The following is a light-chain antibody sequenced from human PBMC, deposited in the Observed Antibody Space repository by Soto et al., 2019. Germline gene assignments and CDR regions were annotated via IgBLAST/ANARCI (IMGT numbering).Light chain of an antibody. V-gene: IGKV3-11*01. CDR1: QSVSSY. CDR3: QQRSNWPPIT. CDR2: DAS. J-gene: IGKJ5*01. Sequence: EIVLTQSPCTLSLSPGERSALSCIASQSVSSYLAWYQQKPGQAPRLLIYDASNRATGIPARFSGSGSGTDFTLTISSLEPEDFAVYYCQQRSNWPPITFGQGTRLEIK.